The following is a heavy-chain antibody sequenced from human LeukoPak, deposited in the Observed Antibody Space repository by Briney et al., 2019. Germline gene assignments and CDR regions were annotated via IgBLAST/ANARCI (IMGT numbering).Heavy chain of an antibody. Sequence: GESLKISCKGSGNSFNSYWIGWVRQMPGKGLEWMGIIYPGDSDTRYSPSFQGQVTISADKSISTAYLQWSSLKASDTAMYYCARSSVQHSTVTFEYWGLGTLVTVSS. CDR3: ARSSVQHSTVTFEY. CDR1: GNSFNSYW. D-gene: IGHD4-17*01. J-gene: IGHJ4*02. V-gene: IGHV5-51*01. CDR2: IYPGDSDT.